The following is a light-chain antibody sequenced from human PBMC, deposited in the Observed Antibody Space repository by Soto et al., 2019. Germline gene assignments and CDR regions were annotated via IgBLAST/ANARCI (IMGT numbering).Light chain of an antibody. CDR1: SSNVGTNA. CDR3: AAWDASLNGGV. V-gene: IGLV1-44*01. J-gene: IGLJ3*02. Sequence: QSVLTQPPSASGTPGQRVTISCSGSSSNVGTNAVNWYQQLPGTAPKLLIYNNNQRPSGVPDRFSGSKSGTSASLAISGLQSEDEADYYCAAWDASLNGGVFGGGTKLTVL. CDR2: NNN.